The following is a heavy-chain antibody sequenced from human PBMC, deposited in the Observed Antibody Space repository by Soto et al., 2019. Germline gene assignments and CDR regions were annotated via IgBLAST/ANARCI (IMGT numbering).Heavy chain of an antibody. CDR1: GYTFTSYC. Sequence: ASVKVSCKASGYTFTSYCISWVLQAPGQGLEWMGWISAYNGNTNYAQKLQGRVTMTTDTSTSTAYVELRSLRSDDTAVYYCAREPSQYYYDSSGPNWFDPWGQGTLVTSPQ. CDR3: AREPSQYYYDSSGPNWFDP. J-gene: IGHJ5*02. CDR2: ISAYNGNT. D-gene: IGHD3-22*01. V-gene: IGHV1-18*04.